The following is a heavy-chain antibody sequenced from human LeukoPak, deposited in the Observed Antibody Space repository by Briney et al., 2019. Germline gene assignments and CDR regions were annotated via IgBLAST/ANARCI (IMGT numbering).Heavy chain of an antibody. Sequence: SETLSLTCTVSGDSISSSHYYWGWIRQSPGKGLEWIGSIYSGGETHYNPSLNSRVTISVDTSKNQFSLKLSSVTAADTAVYYCARGGIYCSGGSCYHPPHFDYWGQGTLVTVSS. V-gene: IGHV4-39*07. D-gene: IGHD2-15*01. CDR2: IYSGGET. J-gene: IGHJ4*02. CDR1: GDSISSSHYY. CDR3: ARGGIYCSGGSCYHPPHFDY.